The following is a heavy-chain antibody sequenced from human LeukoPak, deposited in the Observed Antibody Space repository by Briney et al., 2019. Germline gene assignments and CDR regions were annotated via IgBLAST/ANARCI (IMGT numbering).Heavy chain of an antibody. J-gene: IGHJ3*02. CDR2: INSDGSST. CDR3: ARDGYCSGGSCYPHDAFDI. CDR1: GFTFNTYW. V-gene: IGHV3-74*01. Sequence: GGSLRLSCAASGFTFNTYWMHWVRQASGKGLVWVSRINSDGSSTSYADSVKGRFTISRDNAKNTLYLQMNSPRAEDTAVYYCARDGYCSGGSCYPHDAFDIWGQGTMVTVSS. D-gene: IGHD2-15*01.